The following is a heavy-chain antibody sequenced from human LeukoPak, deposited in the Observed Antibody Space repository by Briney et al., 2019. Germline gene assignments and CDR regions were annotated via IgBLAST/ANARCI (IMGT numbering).Heavy chain of an antibody. CDR1: GYTFTSYY. D-gene: IGHD4-11*01. Sequence: ASVKVSCKASGYTFTSYYMHWVRQAPGQGLEWMGIINPSGGSTTYAQKFQGRVTMTRDTSTRTVYMELSSLRSEDTAVYYCARLRDYSASWRGSASRYWGQGTLVTVSS. J-gene: IGHJ4*02. CDR3: ARLRDYSASWRGSASRY. CDR2: INPSGGST. V-gene: IGHV1-46*01.